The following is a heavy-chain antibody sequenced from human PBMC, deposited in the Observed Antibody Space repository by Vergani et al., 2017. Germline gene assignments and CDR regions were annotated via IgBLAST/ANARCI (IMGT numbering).Heavy chain of an antibody. CDR2: ISAYNGNT. CDR3: ARDHYYDSSGYSPFDY. Sequence: QVQLVQSGAEVKTPGASVKVSCKASGYTFTSYGISWVRQAPGQGLEWMGWISAYNGNTNYAQKLQGRVTMTTDTSTSTAYMELRSLRSDDTAVYYCARDHYYDSSGYSPFDYWGQGTLVTVSS. J-gene: IGHJ4*02. CDR1: GYTFTSYG. V-gene: IGHV1-18*01. D-gene: IGHD3-22*01.